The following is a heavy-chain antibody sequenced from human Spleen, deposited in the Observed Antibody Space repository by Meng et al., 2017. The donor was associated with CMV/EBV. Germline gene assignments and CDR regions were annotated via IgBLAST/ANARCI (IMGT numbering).Heavy chain of an antibody. V-gene: IGHV1-2*02. CDR3: ARGSLCPDS. Sequence: KVSCKASGYTFTGYYIHWVRQAPGQGLEWMGWINPNRGGTNYAQKFQDRFTMTTDTSISTAYMELSSLRSDDTAVYYCARGSLCPDSWGQGTLVTVSS. D-gene: IGHD6-19*01. CDR1: GYTFTGYY. CDR2: INPNRGGT. J-gene: IGHJ4*02.